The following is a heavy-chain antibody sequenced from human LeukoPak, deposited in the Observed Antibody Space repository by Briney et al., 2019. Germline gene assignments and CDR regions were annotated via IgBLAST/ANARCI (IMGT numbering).Heavy chain of an antibody. V-gene: IGHV3-30*04. D-gene: IGHD5-12*01. CDR3: ARDADMGYSGYDWFRY. CDR2: ISYDGSNK. CDR1: GFTFSSYA. Sequence: GGSLRLSCAASGFTFSSYAMHWVRQDPGKGLEWVAVISYDGSNKYYADSVKGRFTISRDNSKNTLYLQMNSLRAEDTAVYYCARDADMGYSGYDWFRYWGQGTLVTVSS. J-gene: IGHJ4*02.